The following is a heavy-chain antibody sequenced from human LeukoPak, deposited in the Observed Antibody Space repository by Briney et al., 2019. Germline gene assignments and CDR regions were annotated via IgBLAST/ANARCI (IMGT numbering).Heavy chain of an antibody. CDR2: TYYRSKWYN. V-gene: IGHV6-1*01. CDR3: ARSVIGAYDY. CDR1: GDSISRNTIT. Sequence: SQTLSLTCAISGDSISRNTITWNWIRQSPSRGLEWLGRTYYRSKWYNDYAVSVESRITINPDTSKNQFSLQLNSVTPEDTAVYYCARSVIGAYDYWGQGTLVTVSS. J-gene: IGHJ4*02.